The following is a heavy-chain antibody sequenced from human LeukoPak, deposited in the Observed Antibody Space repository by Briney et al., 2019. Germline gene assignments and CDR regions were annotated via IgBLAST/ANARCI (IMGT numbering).Heavy chain of an antibody. V-gene: IGHV3-33*01. CDR3: ARDCGKYYYDSSGYYPDY. CDR1: GFTFSSYG. J-gene: IGHJ4*02. D-gene: IGHD3-22*01. CDR2: IWYDGSNK. Sequence: GRSLRLSCAASGFTFSSYGMHWVRQAPGKGLEWVAVIWYDGSNKYYADSVKGRFTISRDNSKNTLYLQMNSLRAEDTAAYYCARDCGKYYYDSSGYYPDYWGQGTLVTVSS.